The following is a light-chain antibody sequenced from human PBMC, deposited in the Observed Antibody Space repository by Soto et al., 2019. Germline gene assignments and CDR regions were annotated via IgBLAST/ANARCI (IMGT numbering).Light chain of an antibody. J-gene: IGLJ2*01. V-gene: IGLV2-14*01. CDR2: EVS. Sequence: QSALTQPASVSGSPGQSITISCTGTNSDIGGYNYVSWYQQHPGRAPKLMISEVSNRPSGVSNRFSGSKSGNTASLTISGLQAEDEAAYYCSSYTRSSLRVIFGGGTKLTVL. CDR1: NSDIGGYNY. CDR3: SSYTRSSLRVI.